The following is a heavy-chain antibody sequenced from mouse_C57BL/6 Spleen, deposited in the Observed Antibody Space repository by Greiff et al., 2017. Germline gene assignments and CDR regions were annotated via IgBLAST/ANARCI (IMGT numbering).Heavy chain of an antibody. Sequence: LVESGPELVKPGASVKISCKASGYAFSSSWMNWVKQRPGKGLEWIGRIYPGDGDTNYNGKFKGKATLTADKSSSTAYMQLSSLTSEDSAVYFCARWATVVDYFDYWGQGTTLTVSS. CDR1: GYAFSSSW. J-gene: IGHJ2*01. D-gene: IGHD1-1*01. CDR3: ARWATVVDYFDY. V-gene: IGHV1-82*01. CDR2: IYPGDGDT.